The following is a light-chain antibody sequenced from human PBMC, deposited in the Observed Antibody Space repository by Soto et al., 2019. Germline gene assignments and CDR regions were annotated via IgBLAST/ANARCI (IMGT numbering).Light chain of an antibody. V-gene: IGKV1-39*01. CDR2: VAS. CDR3: QQTYSSSWT. Sequence: DIQMTPSPSSLSASLGDSVTITLRASQTIENYVNWYQVKPGKAPKLLLYVASGLQGDVPSYFSGSGSGTDFTLTISSLQPEDFATYYCQQTYSSSWTFGQGTKVDIK. CDR1: QTIENY. J-gene: IGKJ1*01.